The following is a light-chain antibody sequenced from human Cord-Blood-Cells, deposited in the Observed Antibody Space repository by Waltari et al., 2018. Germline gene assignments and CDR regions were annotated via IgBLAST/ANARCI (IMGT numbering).Light chain of an antibody. V-gene: IGKV1-5*01. CDR3: QQYNSYSPYT. Sequence: VTITCRASQSISSWLAWYQQKPGKAPKLLICDASSLESGVPSRFSGSGSGTEFTLTISSLQPDDFATYYCQQYNSYSPYTFGQGTKLEIK. CDR1: QSISSW. CDR2: DAS. J-gene: IGKJ2*01.